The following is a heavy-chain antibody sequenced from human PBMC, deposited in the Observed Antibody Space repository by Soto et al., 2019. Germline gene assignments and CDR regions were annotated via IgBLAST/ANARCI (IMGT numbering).Heavy chain of an antibody. Sequence: NPSETLSLTCTVSGGSISSYYWSWIRQPPGKGLEWIGYIYYSGSTNYNPSLKSRVTISVDTSKNQFSLKLSSVTAADTAVYYCARGGRITIFGVVITYGSNNWFDPWGQGTLVTVSS. CDR1: GGSISSYY. CDR2: IYYSGST. D-gene: IGHD3-3*01. CDR3: ARGGRITIFGVVITYGSNNWFDP. J-gene: IGHJ5*02. V-gene: IGHV4-59*01.